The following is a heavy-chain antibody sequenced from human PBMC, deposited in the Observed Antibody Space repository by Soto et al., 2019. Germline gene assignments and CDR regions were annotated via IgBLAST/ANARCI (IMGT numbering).Heavy chain of an antibody. Sequence: QVQLQESGPGLVKPSQTLSLTCTVSGGSISSGGYYWSWIRQHPGKGLEWIGYIYYSGSTYYNPSLNRRVTIPVDTSKNQFSLKLRSVTAADTAVYYCARGVAAAGKRYNLFDPWGQGTLVTVSS. CDR1: GGSISSGGYY. D-gene: IGHD6-13*01. J-gene: IGHJ5*02. CDR2: IYYSGST. CDR3: ARGVAAAGKRYNLFDP. V-gene: IGHV4-31*03.